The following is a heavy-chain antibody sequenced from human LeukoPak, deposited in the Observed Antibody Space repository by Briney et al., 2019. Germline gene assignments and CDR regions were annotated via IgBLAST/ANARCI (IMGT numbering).Heavy chain of an antibody. Sequence: GGSLRLSCVASGFTFSNYGMHWVRQGPGKGLEWVAVIWYDGGKEYYADSGKGRFTVSRDNSKNTLYLQMNSLRAEDTAVYYCARGSDFFDSGGYFYPPGYWGQGTLVTVSS. V-gene: IGHV3-33*01. CDR2: IWYDGGKE. CDR1: GFTFSNYG. D-gene: IGHD3-22*01. CDR3: ARGSDFFDSGGYFYPPGY. J-gene: IGHJ4*02.